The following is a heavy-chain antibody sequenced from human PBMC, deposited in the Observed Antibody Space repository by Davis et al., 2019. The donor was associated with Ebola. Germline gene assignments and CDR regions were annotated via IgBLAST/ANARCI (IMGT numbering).Heavy chain of an antibody. CDR1: GDTFTTYP. Sequence: AASVKVSCKASGDTFTTYPLHWVRQAPGQGLEWMGITKPSGDDTWYAQIFQGRLSMTRDTSTSTVFMELSSLTSEDTAMYYCTREWGSGFDPWGQGTLVIVSS. CDR2: TKPSGDDT. D-gene: IGHD7-27*01. V-gene: IGHV1-46*01. CDR3: TREWGSGFDP. J-gene: IGHJ5*02.